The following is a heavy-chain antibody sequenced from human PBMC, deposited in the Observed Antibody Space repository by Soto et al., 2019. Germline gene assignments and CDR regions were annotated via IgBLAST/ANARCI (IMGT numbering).Heavy chain of an antibody. CDR3: ARDLGGWPDY. D-gene: IGHD6-19*01. CDR2: INAGNGNT. V-gene: IGHV1-3*01. CDR1: GYTFTSYA. Sequence: QVQLVHSGAEVKKPGASVKVSCKTSGYTFTSYAMHWVRQAPGQRLEWMGWINAGNGNTKYSQKFQGRVTITIDTSASTAYMELSSLRSEDTAIYYCARDLGGWPDYWGQGTLVTVSS. J-gene: IGHJ4*02.